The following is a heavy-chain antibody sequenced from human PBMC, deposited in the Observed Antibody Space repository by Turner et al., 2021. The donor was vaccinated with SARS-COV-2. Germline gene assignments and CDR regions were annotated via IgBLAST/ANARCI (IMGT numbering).Heavy chain of an antibody. D-gene: IGHD2-21*01. V-gene: IGHV4-59*01. CDR2: IPFSGST. CDR1: GGFISGDS. J-gene: IGHJ5*02. Sequence: QVQLQESGPGLVKPSETLSLICSVSGGFISGDSWSWIRQPPGKGLEWIGNIPFSGSTNYNPSLRSRVTVSVDTSKNQFSLKLSSVTAADTAVYYCARAHYPGSLFRFDPWGQGTLVTVSS. CDR3: ARAHYPGSLFRFDP.